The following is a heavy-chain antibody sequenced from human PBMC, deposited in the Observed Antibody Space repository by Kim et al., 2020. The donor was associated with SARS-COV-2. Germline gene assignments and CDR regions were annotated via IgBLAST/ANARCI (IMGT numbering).Heavy chain of an antibody. CDR1: GGSISSYY. CDR3: AREYYSSSSNYFDY. V-gene: IGHV4-59*13. D-gene: IGHD6-13*01. Sequence: SETLSLTCTVSGGSISSYYWSWIRQPPGKGLEWIGYIYYSGSTNYNPSLKSRVTISVDTSENQFSLKLSSVTAVDTAVYYCAREYYSSSSNYFDYWGQGT. J-gene: IGHJ4*02. CDR2: IYYSGST.